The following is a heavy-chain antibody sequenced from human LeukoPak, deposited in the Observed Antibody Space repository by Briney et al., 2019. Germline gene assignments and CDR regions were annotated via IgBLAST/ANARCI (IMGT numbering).Heavy chain of an antibody. CDR1: GFTFSSYG. D-gene: IGHD4-17*01. CDR3: AKETYDYGDTTVPGSFDY. V-gene: IGHV3-30*02. J-gene: IGHJ4*02. CDR2: IRYDGSNK. Sequence: GGSLRLSCAASGFTFSSYGMHWVRQAPGKGLEWVAFIRYDGSNKYYADSVKGRFTISRDNSKNTLYLQMNSLRAEDTAVYYCAKETYDYGDTTVPGSFDYWGQGTLATVSS.